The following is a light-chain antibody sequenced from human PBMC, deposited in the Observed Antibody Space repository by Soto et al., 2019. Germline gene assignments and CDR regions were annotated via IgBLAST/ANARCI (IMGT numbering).Light chain of an antibody. Sequence: QSALAQPPSASGSLGQSVTISCTGTRSDVGGYDYVSWYQQHPGKGPKVLIYEVNKRPSGVPDRFSGSKSGNTASLTVSGLQPEDEADYYCSSYVDTNSFIFGTGTKLTVL. V-gene: IGLV2-8*01. J-gene: IGLJ1*01. CDR2: EVN. CDR3: SSYVDTNSFI. CDR1: RSDVGGYDY.